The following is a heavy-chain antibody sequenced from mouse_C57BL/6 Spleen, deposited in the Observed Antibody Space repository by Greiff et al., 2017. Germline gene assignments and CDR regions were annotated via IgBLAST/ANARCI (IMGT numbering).Heavy chain of an antibody. CDR3: ASGAHYYGSSYGYFDV. V-gene: IGHV1-55*01. J-gene: IGHJ1*03. D-gene: IGHD1-1*01. CDR1: GYTFTSYW. Sequence: QVQLQQPGAELVKPGASVKMSCKASGYTFTSYWITWVKQRPGQGLEWIGDIYPGSGSTNYNEKFKSKATLPVDTSSSTAYMQLSSLTSEDSAVYYCASGAHYYGSSYGYFDVWGTGTTVTVSS. CDR2: IYPGSGST.